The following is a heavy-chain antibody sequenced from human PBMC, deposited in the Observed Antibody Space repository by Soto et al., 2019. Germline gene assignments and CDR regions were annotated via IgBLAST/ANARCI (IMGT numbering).Heavy chain of an antibody. CDR1: GYTFTSYD. CDR3: ARGGWLGFGELFFGAY. CDR2: MNPNSGNT. Sequence: QVQLVQSGAEVKKPGASVKVSCKASGYTFTSYDINWVRQATGQGLEWMGWMNPNSGNTGYAQKFQGRVTMTRNTSISTAYMEVRSLRSEDTAVYYCARGGWLGFGELFFGAYWGQGTLVTVSS. V-gene: IGHV1-8*01. J-gene: IGHJ1*01. D-gene: IGHD3-10*01.